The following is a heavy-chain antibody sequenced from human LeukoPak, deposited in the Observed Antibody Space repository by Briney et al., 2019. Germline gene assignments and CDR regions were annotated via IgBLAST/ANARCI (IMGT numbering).Heavy chain of an antibody. CDR3: ARNNATFDY. V-gene: IGHV4-39*01. J-gene: IGHJ4*02. D-gene: IGHD1-14*01. CDR1: GGSISSSSYY. Sequence: SETLSLXCTVSGGSISSSSYYWGWIRQPPGKGLEWIGSIYYSGSTYYNPSLKSRVTISVDTSKNQFSLKLSSVTAADTAVYYCARNNATFDYWGQGTLVTVSS. CDR2: IYYSGST.